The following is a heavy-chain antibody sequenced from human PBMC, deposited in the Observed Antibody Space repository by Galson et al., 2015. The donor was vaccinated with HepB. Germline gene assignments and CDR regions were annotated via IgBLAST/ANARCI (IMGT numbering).Heavy chain of an antibody. CDR1: GFTFSSYG. CDR2: IWYDGSNK. J-gene: IGHJ6*02. Sequence: SLRLSCAASGFTFSSYGMHWVRQAPGKGLEWVAVIWYDGSNKYYADSVKGRFTISRDNSKNTLYLQMNSLRAEDTAVYYCAREFWSGYSLERERLFYGMDVWGQGTTVTVSS. D-gene: IGHD3-3*01. CDR3: AREFWSGYSLERERLFYGMDV. V-gene: IGHV3-33*01.